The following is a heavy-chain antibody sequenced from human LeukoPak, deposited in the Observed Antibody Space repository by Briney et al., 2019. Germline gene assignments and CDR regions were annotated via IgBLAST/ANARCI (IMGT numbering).Heavy chain of an antibody. Sequence: SETLSLTCTVSGYSISSGYYWGWIRQPAGKGLEWIGRIYTSGSTNYNPSLKSRVTMSVDTSKNQFSLKLSSVTAADTAVYYCARDYYDSSGSIGGYDYWGQGTLVTVSS. CDR1: GYSISSGYY. V-gene: IGHV4-4*07. D-gene: IGHD3-22*01. CDR2: IYTSGST. CDR3: ARDYYDSSGSIGGYDY. J-gene: IGHJ4*02.